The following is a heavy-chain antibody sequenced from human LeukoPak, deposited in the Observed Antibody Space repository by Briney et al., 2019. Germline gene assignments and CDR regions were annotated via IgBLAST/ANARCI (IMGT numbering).Heavy chain of an antibody. V-gene: IGHV3-30*03. CDR3: ARDHRWGFDY. Sequence: GGSLRLSCAASGFTFSNYGMHWVRQAPGKGLEWAAAISFDGSDKHYADSVKGRFTISRDNSKKTLYLQMNSLRTEDTAVYYCARDHRWGFDYWGRGTLVTVSS. D-gene: IGHD7-27*01. J-gene: IGHJ4*02. CDR1: GFTFSNYG. CDR2: ISFDGSDK.